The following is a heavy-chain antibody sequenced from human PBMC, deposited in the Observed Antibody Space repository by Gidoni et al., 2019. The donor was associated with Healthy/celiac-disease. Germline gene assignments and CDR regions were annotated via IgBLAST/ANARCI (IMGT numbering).Heavy chain of an antibody. Sequence: QVQLVQSGAEVEKPGSSVKVSCKASGGTFSSYAISWVRQAPGQGLEWMGGIIPSFGTANYAQKFQGRVTITADESTSTAYMELSSLRSEDTAVYYCASHLRGPDYYGSGSYYGAFDIWGQGTMVTVSS. V-gene: IGHV1-69*01. J-gene: IGHJ3*02. CDR2: IIPSFGTA. CDR3: ASHLRGPDYYGSGSYYGAFDI. CDR1: GGTFSSYA. D-gene: IGHD3-10*01.